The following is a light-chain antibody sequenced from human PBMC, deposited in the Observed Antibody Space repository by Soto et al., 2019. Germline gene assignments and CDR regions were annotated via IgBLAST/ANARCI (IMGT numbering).Light chain of an antibody. Sequence: ENVLTQSPDTLSLSPGERATLSCRASQSVGNNYLAWYHQKPGQPPRLLIVRASVRSTGIPDRVSGSGSGTDFTLTIFRLGPEDSGMYYCQQYYVSPWTFGQGTKVEIK. CDR3: QQYYVSPWT. J-gene: IGKJ1*01. CDR1: QSVGNNY. V-gene: IGKV3-20*01. CDR2: RAS.